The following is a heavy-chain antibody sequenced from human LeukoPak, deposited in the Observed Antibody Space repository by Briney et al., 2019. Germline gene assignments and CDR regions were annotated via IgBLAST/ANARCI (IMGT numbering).Heavy chain of an antibody. Sequence: ASVKVSCKASGYTFTSYDINWVRQATGQGLEWMGWMNPNSGNTGYAQKFQGRVTMTRDTSTSTVYMELSSLRSEDTAVYYCARREYQGEYFDYWGQGTLVTVSS. V-gene: IGHV1-8*01. D-gene: IGHD3-10*01. CDR3: ARREYQGEYFDY. J-gene: IGHJ4*02. CDR2: MNPNSGNT. CDR1: GYTFTSYD.